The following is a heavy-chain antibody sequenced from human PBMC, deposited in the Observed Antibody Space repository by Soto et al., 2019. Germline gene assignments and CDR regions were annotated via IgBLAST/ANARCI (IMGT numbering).Heavy chain of an antibody. CDR1: GFTFSSYW. D-gene: IGHD5-18*01. CDR2: INSDGSST. CDR3: VRAKDTDWFDP. V-gene: IGHV3-74*01. J-gene: IGHJ5*02. Sequence: GGARRVSCAASGFTFSSYWMHWVRQAPGKGLVWVSRINSDGSSTSYADSVKGRFTISRDNSTNTLYLQMNSLRAEDTAVYYCVRAKDTDWFDPWGQGTLVTVSS.